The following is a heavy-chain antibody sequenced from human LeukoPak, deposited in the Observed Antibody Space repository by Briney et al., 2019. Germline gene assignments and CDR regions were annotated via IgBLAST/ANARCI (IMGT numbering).Heavy chain of an antibody. CDR3: GRVRGVGATFYNYYYTDV. CDR2: IYYSGST. J-gene: IGHJ6*03. Sequence: SETLSLTCTVSGGSISSSSYYWGWIRQPPGKGLEWIGSIYYSGSTYYNPSLKSRVTISVDTSKNQFSLKLSSVTAADTAVYYCGRVRGVGATFYNYYYTDVWGKGTTVTVSS. V-gene: IGHV4-39*01. D-gene: IGHD1-26*01. CDR1: GGSISSSSYY.